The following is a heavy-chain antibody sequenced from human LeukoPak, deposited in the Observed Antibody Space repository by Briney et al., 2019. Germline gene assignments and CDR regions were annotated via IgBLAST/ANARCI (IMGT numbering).Heavy chain of an antibody. V-gene: IGHV4-4*07. CDR2: IYASGST. CDR1: GGSVRSYY. CDR3: ARDTRAEMGIDY. J-gene: IGHJ4*02. D-gene: IGHD5-24*01. Sequence: SETLSPTCIVSGGSVRSYYWSWIRQPAGKGLEWIGRIYASGSTNYNPSLKSRVTMSVDTSKNQFSLKLSSVTAADTAVYYCARDTRAEMGIDYWGQGTLVTVSS.